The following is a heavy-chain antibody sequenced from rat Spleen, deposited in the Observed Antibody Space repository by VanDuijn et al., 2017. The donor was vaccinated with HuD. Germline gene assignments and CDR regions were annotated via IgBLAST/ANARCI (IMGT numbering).Heavy chain of an antibody. Sequence: EVQLVESGGGLVQPGRSLKLSCAASGFTFSDYNMAWVRQAPKKGLEWVTTIIYDGTRTHYRDSVKGRFSISRDNAKSTLYLQMDSLRSEDTATYYCARHGIYNNYGWFAYWGQGTLVTVSS. CDR3: ARHGIYNNYGWFAY. J-gene: IGHJ3*01. D-gene: IGHD1-10*01. CDR2: IIYDGTRT. V-gene: IGHV5S10*01. CDR1: GFTFSDYN.